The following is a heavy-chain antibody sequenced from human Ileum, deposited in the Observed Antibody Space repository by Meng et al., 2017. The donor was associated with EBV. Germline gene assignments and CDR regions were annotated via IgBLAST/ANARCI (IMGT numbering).Heavy chain of an antibody. J-gene: IGHJ4*02. CDR1: FGSSRSLA. Sequence: QRGGGVAEPASPAMTICTQSFGSSRSLAPSCGLQPPAKGLEWLGGIIPFFGAGNYAQRFQGGVIIIVDDTTSSAYIELSSLRSEDTAVYYCAGMPRGSSGFPDWGQGTLVTVSS. CDR2: IIPFFGAG. V-gene: IGHV1-69*01. D-gene: IGHD3-16*01. CDR3: AGMPRGSSGFPD.